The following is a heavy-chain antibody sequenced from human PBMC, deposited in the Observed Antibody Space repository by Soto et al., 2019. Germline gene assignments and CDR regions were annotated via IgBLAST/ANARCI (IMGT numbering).Heavy chain of an antibody. CDR3: ASVLELHYYYGMDV. D-gene: IGHD1-7*01. V-gene: IGHV1-69*12. CDR1: GGTFSSYA. Sequence: QVQLVQSGAEVKKPGSSVKVSCKASGGTFSSYAISWVRQAPGQGLEWMGGIIPIFGTANYAQKFQGRVTITADEXXSTAYMELSRLRSEDTAVYYCASVLELHYYYGMDVWGQGTTVTVSS. CDR2: IIPIFGTA. J-gene: IGHJ6*02.